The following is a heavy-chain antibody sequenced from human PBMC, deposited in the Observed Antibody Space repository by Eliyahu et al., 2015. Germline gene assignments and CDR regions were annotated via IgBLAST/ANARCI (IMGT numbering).Heavy chain of an antibody. V-gene: IGHV3-48*02. Sequence: EVQLVEXGGGXVQPGGSXXLSCAASGFTFSXXSMNWVRQAPGKGLEWISYISYSSSPIYYADSVKGRFTISRDNAKNSLYLQMDSLRDEDTAVYFCATDPLIENGESGWGFDYWGQGTPVTVSS. J-gene: IGHJ4*02. D-gene: IGHD4-17*01. CDR1: GFTFSXXS. CDR2: ISYSSSPI. CDR3: ATDPLIENGESGWGFDY.